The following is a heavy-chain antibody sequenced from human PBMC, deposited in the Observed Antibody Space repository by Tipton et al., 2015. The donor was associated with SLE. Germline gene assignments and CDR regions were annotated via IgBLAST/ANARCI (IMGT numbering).Heavy chain of an antibody. J-gene: IGHJ4*02. CDR3: ARDHPVAGPVDY. CDR1: GGSIRNYY. D-gene: IGHD6-19*01. CDR2: IYTSGST. V-gene: IGHV4-4*07. Sequence: TLSLTCTVSGGSIRNYYWSWIRQPAGKGLEWIGRIYTSGSTNYNPSLKSRVTMSVDTSKNQFSLKLSSVTAADTAVYYCARDHPVAGPVDYWGQGTLVTVSS.